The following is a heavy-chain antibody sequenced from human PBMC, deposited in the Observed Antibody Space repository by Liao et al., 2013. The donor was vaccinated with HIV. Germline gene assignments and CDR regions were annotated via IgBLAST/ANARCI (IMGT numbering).Heavy chain of an antibody. D-gene: IGHD6-19*01. Sequence: QLQLQESGSGLVKPSQTLSLTCAVSGGSISSGGYSWSWIRQPPGKGLEWIGYIYHSGSTYYNPSLKSRVTISVDRSKNQFSLRLRSLTAADTAVYYCARDPTGSSGWYGGARYFDYWGQGTMVTVSS. CDR3: ARDPTGSSGWYGGARYFDY. V-gene: IGHV4-30-2*01. CDR1: GGSISSGGYS. CDR2: IYHSGST. J-gene: IGHJ4*02.